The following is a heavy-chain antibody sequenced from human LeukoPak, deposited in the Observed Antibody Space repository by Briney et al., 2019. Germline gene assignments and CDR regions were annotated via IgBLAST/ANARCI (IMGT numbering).Heavy chain of an antibody. CDR2: TYYRSKWYN. D-gene: IGHD6-19*01. Sequence: SQTLSLTCAISGDSVSSNSAAWHWIRQSPSRGLEWLGRTYYRSKWYNDYAVSVKSRITINPDTSKNQFSLQLNSVTPEDTAVYYCARSLLGAVAGTIAYFDYWGQGTLVTVSS. V-gene: IGHV6-1*01. CDR1: GDSVSSNSAA. J-gene: IGHJ4*02. CDR3: ARSLLGAVAGTIAYFDY.